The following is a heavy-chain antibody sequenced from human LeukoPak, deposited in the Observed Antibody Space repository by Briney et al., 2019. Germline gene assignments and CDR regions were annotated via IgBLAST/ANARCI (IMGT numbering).Heavy chain of an antibody. J-gene: IGHJ4*02. Sequence: ASVKVSCKASGYTFTSYYMHWVRQAPGQGLEWMGIINPSGGSTSYAQKFQGRVTMTRDTSTSTVYMELSSLRSEDTAVYYCARDGGAYAILTGYYDYWGQGPLVSVSS. CDR2: INPSGGST. CDR3: ARDGGAYAILTGYYDY. CDR1: GYTFTSYY. D-gene: IGHD3-9*01. V-gene: IGHV1-46*01.